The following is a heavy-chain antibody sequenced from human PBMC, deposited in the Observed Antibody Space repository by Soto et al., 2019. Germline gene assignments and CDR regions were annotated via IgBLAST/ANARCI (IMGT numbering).Heavy chain of an antibody. V-gene: IGHV4-4*02. CDR1: GVSISSSNW. J-gene: IGHJ6*02. CDR3: ARSPDSSGYYPRWYYYGMDV. D-gene: IGHD3-22*01. CDR2: IYHGGST. Sequence: LSLTCTVSGVSISSSNWWSWVRQPPGKGLEWIGEIYHGGSTNYNPSLKSRVTISVDKSKNQFSLKLSSVTAADTAVYYCARSPDSSGYYPRWYYYGMDVWGQETTVTVSS.